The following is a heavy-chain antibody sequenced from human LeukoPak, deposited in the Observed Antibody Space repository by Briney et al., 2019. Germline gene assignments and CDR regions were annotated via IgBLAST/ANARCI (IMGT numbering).Heavy chain of an antibody. J-gene: IGHJ4*02. CDR1: GFTFDSYT. CDR3: ASDRSHVDY. V-gene: IGHV3-21*01. Sequence: GGSLRLSCAASGFTFDSYTMNWVRQAPGKGLEWVSSISSGSTYIYYADSVEGRFTISRDNAKNSLYLQMNSLRAEDTAVYYCASDRSHVDYWGQGTLVTVSS. D-gene: IGHD1-26*01. CDR2: ISSGSTYI.